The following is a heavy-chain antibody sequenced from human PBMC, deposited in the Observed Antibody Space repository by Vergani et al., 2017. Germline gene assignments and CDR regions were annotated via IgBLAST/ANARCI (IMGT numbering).Heavy chain of an antibody. D-gene: IGHD3-16*01. V-gene: IGHV3-49*02. J-gene: IGHJ4*02. CDR3: TRDRLDDSYAYFDD. CDR1: GGSISGTNW. CDR2: IWSKPYGGTT. Sequence: VQLPESGPGLVKPPGTLSLTCAVSGGSISGTNWWSWVRQSPGKGLEWVAFIWSKPYGGTTEYAASVKGRFTISRDDSKSIAYLQMSSLKAEDTAVYYCTRDRLDDSYAYFDDWGQGTLVTVSP.